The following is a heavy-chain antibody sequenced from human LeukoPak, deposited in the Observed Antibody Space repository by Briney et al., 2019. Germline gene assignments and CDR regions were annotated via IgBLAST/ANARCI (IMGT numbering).Heavy chain of an antibody. Sequence: GASVKVSCKASGYTFTSYDINWVRQATGQGLEWMGWMNPNSGNTGYAQKFQGRVTMTRDTSTSTVYMELSSLRSDDTAVYYCARDQRSFDWFDPWGQGTLVTVSS. CDR3: ARDQRSFDWFDP. CDR1: GYTFTSYD. CDR2: MNPNSGNT. V-gene: IGHV1-8*01. J-gene: IGHJ5*02. D-gene: IGHD1-26*01.